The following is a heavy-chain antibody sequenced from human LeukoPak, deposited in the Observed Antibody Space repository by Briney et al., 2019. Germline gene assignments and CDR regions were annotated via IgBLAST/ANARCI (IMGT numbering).Heavy chain of an antibody. CDR1: GGSISSYY. Sequence: PSETLSLTCTVSGGSISSYYWSWIRQPPGKGLEWIGYIYYSGMTNYNPSLKSRVTISLDTSKNQFSLKLSSATAAGTAVYYCASADYDDYYIDFWGQGTLVTVSS. CDR3: ASADYDDYYIDF. V-gene: IGHV4-59*01. J-gene: IGHJ4*02. D-gene: IGHD4-17*01. CDR2: IYYSGMT.